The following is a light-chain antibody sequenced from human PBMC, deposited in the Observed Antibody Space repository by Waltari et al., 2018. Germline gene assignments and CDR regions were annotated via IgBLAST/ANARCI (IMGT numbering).Light chain of an antibody. CDR2: KAS. V-gene: IGKV1-5*03. J-gene: IGKJ1*01. CDR1: QRISTW. Sequence: DIQMTQSPSTLSASIGDRVTITCRASQRISTWVVWYQQRPGKAPNLLIYKASALESGVPSRFSGSGSATDFTLTISSLQPDDFATYYCQQYNSFPWTFGQGTKMEIK. CDR3: QQYNSFPWT.